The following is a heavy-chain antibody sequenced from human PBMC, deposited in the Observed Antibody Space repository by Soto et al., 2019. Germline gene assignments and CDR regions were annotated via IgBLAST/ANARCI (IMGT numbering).Heavy chain of an antibody. CDR2: INSDGGTT. CDR3: TKGARGYYYMDV. V-gene: IGHV3-74*01. CDR1: GFTFSNYC. D-gene: IGHD3-10*01. J-gene: IGHJ6*03. Sequence: EVQLVESGGGLVQHGGSLRLSCAASGFTFSNYCIHWVRQAPGKGLVWLSRINSDGGTTYYADSVKGRFTISRDNSKNALSLQMNSLRAEDTAVYYCTKGARGYYYMDVWGKGTMVTVSS.